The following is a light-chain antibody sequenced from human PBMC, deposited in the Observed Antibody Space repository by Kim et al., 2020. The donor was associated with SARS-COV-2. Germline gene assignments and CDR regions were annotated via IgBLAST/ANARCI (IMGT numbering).Light chain of an antibody. V-gene: IGKV3-20*01. CDR1: QSVGNNY. J-gene: IGKJ4*01. CDR3: QQYASAPLT. Sequence: EIVLTQSPGTLSLSPGERATLSCRASQSVGNNYLAWYQQKPGQAPRLFIYHASNRATGTPDRFSGSGSGTDFTLTISRLEPEDFAVYYCQQYASAPLTFGGGTKVDIK. CDR2: HAS.